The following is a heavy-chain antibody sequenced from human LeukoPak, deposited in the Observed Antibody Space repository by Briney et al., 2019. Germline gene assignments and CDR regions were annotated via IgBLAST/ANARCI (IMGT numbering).Heavy chain of an antibody. J-gene: IGHJ2*01. CDR1: GYSISSGYY. V-gene: IGHV4-38-2*02. CDR3: AREVGWDRYWYFDL. CDR2: IYHSGST. D-gene: IGHD1-26*01. Sequence: SETLSLTCTVSGYSISSGYYWGWIRQPPGKGLEWIGSIYHSGSTYYNPSLKSRVTISVDTSKNQFSLKLSSVTAADTAVYYCAREVGWDRYWYFDLWGRGTLVTVSS.